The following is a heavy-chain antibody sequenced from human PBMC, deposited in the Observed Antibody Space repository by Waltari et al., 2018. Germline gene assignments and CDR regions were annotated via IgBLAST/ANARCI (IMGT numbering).Heavy chain of an antibody. D-gene: IGHD6-6*01. CDR3: ARAYSSSPGGFDP. CDR2: IYYSGST. Sequence: QVQLQESGPGLVKPSETLSLTCTVSGGSISSHYWSWIRQPPGKGLEWIGYIYYSGSTNYNPSPKSRVTISVDTSKNQFSLKLSSVTAADTAVYYCARAYSSSPGGFDPWGQGTLVTVSS. CDR1: GGSISSHY. J-gene: IGHJ5*02. V-gene: IGHV4-59*11.